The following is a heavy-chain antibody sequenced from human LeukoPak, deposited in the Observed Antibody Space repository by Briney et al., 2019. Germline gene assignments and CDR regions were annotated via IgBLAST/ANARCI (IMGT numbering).Heavy chain of an antibody. CDR3: AVGFNYGGRLGAFDI. CDR2: ISGSGGST. J-gene: IGHJ3*02. V-gene: IGHV3-23*01. Sequence: GGSLRLSCAASGFTFSSYAMSWVRQAPGKGLEWVSAISGSGGSTYYADSVKGRFTISRDNSKNSLYLQMNSLRTEDTALYYCAVGFNYGGRLGAFDIWGQGTMVTVSS. D-gene: IGHD4-11*01. CDR1: GFTFSSYA.